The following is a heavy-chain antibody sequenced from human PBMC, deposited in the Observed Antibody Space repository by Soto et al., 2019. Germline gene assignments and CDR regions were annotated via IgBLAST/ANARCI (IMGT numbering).Heavy chain of an antibody. J-gene: IGHJ4*02. CDR3: SMPIAAAGNDY. D-gene: IGHD6-13*01. V-gene: IGHV1-69*13. CDR2: IIPIFGTA. CDR1: GGTFSSYA. Sequence: EASVKVSCKASGGTFSSYAISWVRQAPGQGLEWMGGIIPIFGTANYAQKFQGRVTITADESTSTAYMELSSLRSEDTAVYYCSMPIAAAGNDYWGQGTLVTVSS.